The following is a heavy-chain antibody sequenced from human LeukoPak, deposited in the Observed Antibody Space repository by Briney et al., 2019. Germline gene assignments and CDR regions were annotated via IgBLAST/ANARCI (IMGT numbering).Heavy chain of an antibody. Sequence: ASVKVSCKASGYTCTGYYMHWVRQAPGQGLEWMGWINPNSGGTNYAQKFQGRVTMTRDTSISTAYMELSRLRSDDTAVYYCARDIGYCSSTSCYSYFDYWGQGTLVTVSS. J-gene: IGHJ4*02. D-gene: IGHD2-2*01. V-gene: IGHV1-2*02. CDR3: ARDIGYCSSTSCYSYFDY. CDR1: GYTCTGYY. CDR2: INPNSGGT.